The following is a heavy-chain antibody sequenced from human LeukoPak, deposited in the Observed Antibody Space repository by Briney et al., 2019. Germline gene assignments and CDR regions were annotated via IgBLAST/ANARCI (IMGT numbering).Heavy chain of an antibody. V-gene: IGHV4-59*12. Sequence: KASETLSLTCTVSGGSISSYYWSWIRQPPGKGLEWIGYIYYSGSTNYNPSLKSRVTISVDTSKNQFSLKLSSVTAADTAVYYCARERSGFIDIWGQGTMATVSS. D-gene: IGHD3-22*01. J-gene: IGHJ3*02. CDR3: ARERSGFIDI. CDR1: GGSISSYY. CDR2: IYYSGST.